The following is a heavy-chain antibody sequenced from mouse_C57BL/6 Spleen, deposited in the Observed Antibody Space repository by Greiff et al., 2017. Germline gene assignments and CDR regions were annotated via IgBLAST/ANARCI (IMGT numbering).Heavy chain of an antibody. CDR3: ARERGVRNYFDF. CDR2: IYPRSGNT. J-gene: IGHJ2*01. D-gene: IGHD2-2*01. CDR1: GYTFTSYG. Sequence: VQLQQSGAELARPGASVKLSCKASGYTFTSYGISWVKQRTGQGLEWIGEIYPRSGNTYYNEKFKGKATLTADKSSSTAYMELRSLTSEDSAVYFCARERGVRNYFDFWGQGTTLTVSS. V-gene: IGHV1-81*01.